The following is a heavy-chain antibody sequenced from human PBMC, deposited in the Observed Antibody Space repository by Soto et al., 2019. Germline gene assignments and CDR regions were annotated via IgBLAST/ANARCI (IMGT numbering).Heavy chain of an antibody. V-gene: IGHV1-69*13. D-gene: IGHD3-22*01. CDR2: IIPIFGTA. CDR3: ASALYYYDSSGYTGPADYYYYGMEV. J-gene: IGHJ6*02. CDR1: GGTFSSYA. Sequence: SVKVSCKASGGTFSSYAISWVRQAPGQGLEWMGGIIPIFGTANYAQKFQGRVTITADESTSTAYMELSSLRSEDTAVYYCASALYYYDSSGYTGPADYYYYGMEVWGQGTTVTVSS.